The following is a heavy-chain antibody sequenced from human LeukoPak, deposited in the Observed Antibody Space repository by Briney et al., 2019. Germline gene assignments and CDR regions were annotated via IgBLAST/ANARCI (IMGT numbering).Heavy chain of an antibody. V-gene: IGHV3-21*01. Sequence: PGRSLSLSCAASGFTFSSYSMNWVRQAPGKGLEWVSSISSSSSYIYYADSVKGRFTISRDNAKNSLYLQMNSLRAEDTAVYYCARGPSGYHNTGGQGTLVTVSS. J-gene: IGHJ4*02. CDR1: GFTFSSYS. D-gene: IGHD5-12*01. CDR2: ISSSSSYI. CDR3: ARGPSGYHNT.